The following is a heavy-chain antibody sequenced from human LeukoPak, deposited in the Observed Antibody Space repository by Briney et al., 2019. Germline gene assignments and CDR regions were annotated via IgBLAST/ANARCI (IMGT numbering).Heavy chain of an antibody. V-gene: IGHV3-30*02. CDR2: IGYDGRNK. CDR1: GFTFSTYS. D-gene: IGHD3-10*01. CDR3: AKDNAYYYADY. Sequence: GGSLRLSCAASGFTFSTYSMSWVRQAPGKGLEWVTFIGYDGRNKYYADSVKGRFTISRDNSKNTLYLQMNSLRAEDTAVYYCAKDNAYYYADYWGQGTLVTVSS. J-gene: IGHJ4*02.